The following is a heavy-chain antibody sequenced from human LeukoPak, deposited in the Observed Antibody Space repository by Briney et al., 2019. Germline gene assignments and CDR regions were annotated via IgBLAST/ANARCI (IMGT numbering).Heavy chain of an antibody. CDR3: AKDQVSDYYDSSGRFDY. D-gene: IGHD3-22*01. V-gene: IGHV3-23*01. J-gene: IGHJ4*02. Sequence: GGSLRLSCGASGFTFSSYAMSWVRQAPGKGLEWVSAISGSGGSTYYADCVKGRFTISRDNSKNTLYLQMNNLRAEDTAVYYCAKDQVSDYYDSSGRFDYWGQGTLVTVSS. CDR1: GFTFSSYA. CDR2: ISGSGGST.